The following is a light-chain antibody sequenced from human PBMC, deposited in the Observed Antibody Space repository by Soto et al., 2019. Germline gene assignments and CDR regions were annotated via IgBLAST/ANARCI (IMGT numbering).Light chain of an antibody. CDR2: DAY. Sequence: EIVMTQSPDTLSVSPGERATLSCRASQSVSTNVAWYQQTRGQAPRLLMFDAYTRATGVPARFSGSGFGTDFTLTISSLQSEDSAIYYCQQYNYWPRTFGQGTRVEIK. CDR3: QQYNYWPRT. J-gene: IGKJ1*01. V-gene: IGKV3-15*01. CDR1: QSVSTN.